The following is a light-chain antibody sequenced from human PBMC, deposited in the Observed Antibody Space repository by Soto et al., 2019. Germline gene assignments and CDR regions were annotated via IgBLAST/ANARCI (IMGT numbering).Light chain of an antibody. J-gene: IGLJ1*01. V-gene: IGLV1-51*01. Sequence: QSVMTHPPSVSADPGPKVTISCSGSGSNIGGNSVSWYQQLPGTAPKLLIYDDNKRPSGSPDRFSGSKSGTSATLGITGFQTGDEADYYCGSWDSSLSANVFGTGTKVTV. CDR3: GSWDSSLSANV. CDR1: GSNIGGNS. CDR2: DDN.